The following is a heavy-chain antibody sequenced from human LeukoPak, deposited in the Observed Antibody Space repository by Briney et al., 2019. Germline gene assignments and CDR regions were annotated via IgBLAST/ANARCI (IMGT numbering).Heavy chain of an antibody. D-gene: IGHD4-17*01. CDR3: ARAYGDYSVFDY. CDR2: IYYSGST. Sequence: LRLSCSASGFPFSSYAMHWIRQPPGKGLEWIGYIYYSGSTYYNPSLKSRVTISVDTSKNQFSLKLSSVTAADTAVYYCARAYGDYSVFDYWGQGTLVTVSP. CDR1: GFPFSSYAMH. V-gene: IGHV4-30-4*01. J-gene: IGHJ4*02.